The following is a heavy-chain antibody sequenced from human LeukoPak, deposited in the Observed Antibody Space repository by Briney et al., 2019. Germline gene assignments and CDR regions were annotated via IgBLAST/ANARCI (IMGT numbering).Heavy chain of an antibody. V-gene: IGHV3-15*01. D-gene: IGHD1-14*01. CDR2: IKSKTDGGAT. Sequence: SGGSLRLSCAASGFTLSNAWMIWVRQAPGRGLEWIGLIKSKTDGGATDYAAPVKGRFTISRDDSKNTLYLQMNSLKTEDTAVYYCTTRNFNYGMDVWAKGPRSPSP. CDR1: GFTLSNAW. J-gene: IGHJ6*02. CDR3: TTRNFNYGMDV.